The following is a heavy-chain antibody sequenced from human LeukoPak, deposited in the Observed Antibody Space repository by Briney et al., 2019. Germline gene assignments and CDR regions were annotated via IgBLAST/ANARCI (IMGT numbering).Heavy chain of an antibody. Sequence: ASVKVSCKASGYTFTSYGISWVRQAPGQGLEWMGWISAYNGNTNYAQKLQGRVTMTTDTSTSTAYMELRSLRSDDTAVYYCARIQSRIIAARPGNPAFDYWGRGTLVTVS. CDR2: ISAYNGNT. V-gene: IGHV1-18*01. CDR3: ARIQSRIIAARPGNPAFDY. D-gene: IGHD6-6*01. J-gene: IGHJ4*02. CDR1: GYTFTSYG.